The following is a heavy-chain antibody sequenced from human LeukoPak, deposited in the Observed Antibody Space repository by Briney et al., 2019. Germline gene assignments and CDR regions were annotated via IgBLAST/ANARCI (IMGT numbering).Heavy chain of an antibody. V-gene: IGHV3-21*06. CDR3: ARREPVYYYYGMDV. J-gene: IGHJ6*02. Sequence: GGSLRLSCAASGFTFSSYSMNWVRQALGKGLEWVSSISSGSSYTHYADSVKGRFTISRDNAKNSMYLQMNSLRAEDTAVYYCARREPVYYYYGMDVWGQGTTVTVSS. CDR1: GFTFSSYS. D-gene: IGHD1-26*01. CDR2: ISSGSSYT.